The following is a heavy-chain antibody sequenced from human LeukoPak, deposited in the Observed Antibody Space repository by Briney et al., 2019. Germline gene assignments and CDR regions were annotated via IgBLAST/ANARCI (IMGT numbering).Heavy chain of an antibody. CDR1: GVSISSYF. Sequence: PSETLSLTCTVSGVSISSYFWSWVRQPAGKGLEWIRRIYSSGSTKYNPSLQSRVTMSLDTSKKQLSLNLGSVTAADTAVYYCARAGSSGGLCDYWGQGILVTVSS. D-gene: IGHD6-19*01. V-gene: IGHV4-4*07. J-gene: IGHJ4*02. CDR2: IYSSGST. CDR3: ARAGSSGGLCDY.